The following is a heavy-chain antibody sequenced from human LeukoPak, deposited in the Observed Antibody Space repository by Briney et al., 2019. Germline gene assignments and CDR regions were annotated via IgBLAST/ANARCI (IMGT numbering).Heavy chain of an antibody. CDR1: GFTFSSYA. V-gene: IGHV3-23*01. J-gene: IGHJ4*02. CDR2: ISGSGGST. D-gene: IGHD3-3*01. CDR3: AKDLHMYYDFWSGERFSDY. Sequence: GGSLRLSYAASGFTFSSYAMSWVRQAPGKGLEWVSAISGSGGSTYYADSVKGRFTISRDNSKNTLYLQMNSLRAEDTAVYYCAKDLHMYYDFWSGERFSDYWGQGTLVTVSS.